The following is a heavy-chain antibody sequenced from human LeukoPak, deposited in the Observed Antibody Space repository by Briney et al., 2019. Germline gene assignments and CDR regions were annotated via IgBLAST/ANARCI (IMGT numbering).Heavy chain of an antibody. CDR2: ILYDGKND. D-gene: IGHD6-13*01. CDR3: ARGAPYSSSWYRGDFQF. Sequence: GKSLRLSCAASGFTFLSYAMHWVRQTPGKGLEWLAVILYDGKNDYHVDSVKGRFTISRDNSKNILYLQMNSLKPEDTAVYYCARGAPYSSSWYRGDFQFWGQGTQVTVSS. CDR1: GFTFLSYA. J-gene: IGHJ1*01. V-gene: IGHV3-30*14.